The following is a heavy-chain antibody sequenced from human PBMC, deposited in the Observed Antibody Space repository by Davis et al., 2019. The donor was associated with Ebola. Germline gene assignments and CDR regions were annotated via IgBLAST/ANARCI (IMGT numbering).Heavy chain of an antibody. CDR3: AKAQGRYCSSTTCYTGYSDL. J-gene: IGHJ4*02. CDR2: ISWEGGRT. V-gene: IGHV3-43D*03. Sequence: GESLKISCAASGFIFDDYAMHWVRQAPGKGLEWVSLISWEGGRTNYADSVKGRFTVSRDNSKNFLYLEMNSLRPEDTALYYCAKAQGRYCSSTTCYTGYSDLWGQGTPVTVSS. CDR1: GFIFDDYA. D-gene: IGHD2-2*02.